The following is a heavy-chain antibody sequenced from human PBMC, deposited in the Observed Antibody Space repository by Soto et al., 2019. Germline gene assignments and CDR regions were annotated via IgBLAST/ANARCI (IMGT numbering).Heavy chain of an antibody. D-gene: IGHD1-1*01. Sequence: PSETLSLTCTVSGASISGFYWSWIRKSAGKGLEWIGRIYATGTTDYNPSLKSRVMMSVDTAKKQFSLKLRSVTAADTAVYYCVRDGTKTLRDWFDPWGQGISVTVSS. V-gene: IGHV4-4*07. CDR3: VRDGTKTLRDWFDP. CDR2: IYATGTT. J-gene: IGHJ5*02. CDR1: GASISGFY.